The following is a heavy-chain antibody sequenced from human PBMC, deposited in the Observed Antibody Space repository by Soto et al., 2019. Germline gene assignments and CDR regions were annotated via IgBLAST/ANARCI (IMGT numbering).Heavy chain of an antibody. CDR2: INPSGGTT. CDR1: GYTFTRYN. V-gene: IGHV1-46*01. J-gene: IGHJ4*02. CDR3: ARVRGGGSEYFFDY. Sequence: AAVKVSCKASGYTFTRYNVHWVRQAPGQGLEWMAIINPSGGTTYYVQKFEGRVTLTTDTSTSTVYMELSSLRSDDTAVYYCARVRGGGSEYFFDYWGQGTLVTVSS. D-gene: IGHD2-15*01.